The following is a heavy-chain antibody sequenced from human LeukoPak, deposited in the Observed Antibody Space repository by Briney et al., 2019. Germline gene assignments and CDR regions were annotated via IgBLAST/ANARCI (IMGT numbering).Heavy chain of an antibody. J-gene: IGHJ5*02. Sequence: PSETLSLTCTVSGGSISSYYWSWIRQPPGKGLEWIGYIYYSGSTNYNPSLKSRGTISVDTSKNQFSLKLSSVTAADTAVYYCARGLSSYYPNWFDPRGQGTLVTVSS. D-gene: IGHD3-10*01. CDR3: ARGLSSYYPNWFDP. CDR1: GGSISSYY. CDR2: IYYSGST. V-gene: IGHV4-59*01.